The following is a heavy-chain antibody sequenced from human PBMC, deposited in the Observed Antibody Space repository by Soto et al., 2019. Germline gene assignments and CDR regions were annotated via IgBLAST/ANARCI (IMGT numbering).Heavy chain of an antibody. J-gene: IGHJ3*02. CDR3: PTDSPYRAARPDDAFDI. V-gene: IGHV1-18*01. CDR2: ISAYNGNT. D-gene: IGHD6-6*01. Sequence: ASVKVSCKASGGTFSSYAISWVRQAPGQGLEWMGWISAYNGNTNYAQKLQGRVTMTTDTSTSTAYMELRSLRSDDTAVYYCPTDSPYRAARPDDAFDIWGQGTMVTVS. CDR1: GGTFSSYA.